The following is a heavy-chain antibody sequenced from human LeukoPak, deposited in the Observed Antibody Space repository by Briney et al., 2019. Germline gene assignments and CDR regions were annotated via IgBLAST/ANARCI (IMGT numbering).Heavy chain of an antibody. CDR3: ASPIISRSGGGSTPLDAFDI. CDR2: IYPGDSDT. V-gene: IGHV5-51*01. J-gene: IGHJ3*02. Sequence: GESLKISCKGSGYSFTSYWIGWVRQMPGKGLEWMGIIYPGDSDTRYSPSFQGQVTISADKSISTAYLQWSSLKASDTAMYYCASPIISRSGGGSTPLDAFDIWGQGTMVTVSS. D-gene: IGHD2-15*01. CDR1: GYSFTSYW.